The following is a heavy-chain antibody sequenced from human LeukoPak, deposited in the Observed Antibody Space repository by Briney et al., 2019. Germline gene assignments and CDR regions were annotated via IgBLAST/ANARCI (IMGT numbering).Heavy chain of an antibody. V-gene: IGHV4-59*01. Sequence: SETLSLTCTASGGSISSYYWSWIRQPPGKGLEWIGYIYYSGSTNYNPSLKSRVTISVDTSKNQFSLKLSSVTAADTAVYYCARIEDYGGNSVNYWGQGTLVTVSS. J-gene: IGHJ4*02. CDR2: IYYSGST. CDR1: GGSISSYY. CDR3: ARIEDYGGNSVNY. D-gene: IGHD4-23*01.